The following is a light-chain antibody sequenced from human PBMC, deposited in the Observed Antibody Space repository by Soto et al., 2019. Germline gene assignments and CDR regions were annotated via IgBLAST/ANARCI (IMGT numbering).Light chain of an antibody. CDR3: SSYTSSSDWV. Sequence: QSALTQPASVSGSPGQSITISCTGTSSDVGGYNYVSWYQQHPGKAPKLMIYDVSNRPSGVSNRFSGSKSGNTASLTISGLQAEDEADYYCSSYTSSSDWVFGGGTKPTVL. CDR2: DVS. J-gene: IGLJ3*02. V-gene: IGLV2-14*01. CDR1: SSDVGGYNY.